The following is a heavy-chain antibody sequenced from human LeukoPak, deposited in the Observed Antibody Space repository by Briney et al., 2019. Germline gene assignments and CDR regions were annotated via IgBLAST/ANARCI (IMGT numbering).Heavy chain of an antibody. J-gene: IGHJ5*02. CDR2: MYYSGTT. Sequence: SETLSLTCTVSGGSISSGSYYWGWIRQPPGKGLEWIASMYYSGTTFYSPSLKSRVTISVDTSKNQFSLKLSSVTAADTAVYYCARESYYDFWSGLSWFDPWGQGTLVTVSS. D-gene: IGHD3-3*01. CDR3: ARESYYDFWSGLSWFDP. CDR1: GGSISSGSYY. V-gene: IGHV4-39*02.